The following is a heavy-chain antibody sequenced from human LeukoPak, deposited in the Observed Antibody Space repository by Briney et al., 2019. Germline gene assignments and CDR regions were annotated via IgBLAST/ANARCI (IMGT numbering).Heavy chain of an antibody. Sequence: SETLSLTCTVSGGSISSGDYYWSWIRQPPGKGLEWIGYIYYSGSTYYNPSLKSRVTILVDTSKNQFSLKLSSVTAADTAVYYCARASGDLYLSDYRGQGTLVTVSS. CDR1: GGSISSGDYY. D-gene: IGHD4-17*01. CDR2: IYYSGST. J-gene: IGHJ4*02. CDR3: ARASGDLYLSDY. V-gene: IGHV4-30-4*01.